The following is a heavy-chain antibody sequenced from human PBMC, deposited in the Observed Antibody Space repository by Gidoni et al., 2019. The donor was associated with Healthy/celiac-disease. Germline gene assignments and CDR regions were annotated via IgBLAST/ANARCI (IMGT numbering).Heavy chain of an antibody. CDR1: GGSFSGYY. Sequence: QVQLQQWGAGLLKPSETLSLTCAVYGGSFSGYYWSWIRQPPGKGLEWIGEINHSGSTNYNPSLKSRVTISVDTSKNQFSLKLSSVTAADTAVYYCARGLLRRGSLGYWGQGTLVTVSS. V-gene: IGHV4-34*01. J-gene: IGHJ4*02. CDR2: INHSGST. D-gene: IGHD3-3*01. CDR3: ARGLLRRGSLGY.